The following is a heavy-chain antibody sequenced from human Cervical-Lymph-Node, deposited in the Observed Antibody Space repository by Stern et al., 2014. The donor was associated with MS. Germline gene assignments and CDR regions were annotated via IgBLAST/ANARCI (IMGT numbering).Heavy chain of an antibody. CDR1: GFTFDDFA. CDR3: AKDMGAGLGHTWRAFDS. J-gene: IGHJ4*02. V-gene: IGHV3-9*01. D-gene: IGHD3-16*01. CDR2: ICWNSGSN. Sequence: EVPLEESGGGLVQPGRSLRLTCEASGFTFDDFARHWVRQAPGKGLEWVSGICWNSGSNGSADSVKGRFTTSRDTAWRSLYLQMDGLRPEDTAVYYGAKDMGAGLGHTWRAFDSWGQGILVSVSS.